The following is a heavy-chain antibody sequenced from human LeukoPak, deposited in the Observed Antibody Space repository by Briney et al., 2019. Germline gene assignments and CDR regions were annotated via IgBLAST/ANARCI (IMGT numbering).Heavy chain of an antibody. CDR2: IRSSSET. D-gene: IGHD5-12*01. CDR3: ARDAGNSGYGCDL. CDR1: GFTFSNFW. V-gene: IGHV3-48*01. J-gene: IGHJ5*02. Sequence: GESLRLSCTASGFTFSNFWMNWVCQAPGKGLEWVSHIRSSSETFYADSVKGRFTISRDNARNSLYLQMNNLRGEDTAIYYCARDAGNSGYGCDLWGQGTLVTVSS.